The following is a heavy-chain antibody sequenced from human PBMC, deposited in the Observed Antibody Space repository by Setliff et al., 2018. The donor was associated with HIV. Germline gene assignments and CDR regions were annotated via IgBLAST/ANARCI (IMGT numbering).Heavy chain of an antibody. CDR3: ARLGDYDSSGYSWFDY. V-gene: IGHV4-59*02. D-gene: IGHD3-22*01. J-gene: IGHJ4*02. CDR2: IYYSGST. Sequence: PSETLSLTCNVSSGSVNNYWWTWIRQPPGKGLEWIGYIYYSGSTYYNPSLKSRVTISVDTPKNQFSLMLSSVTAADTAVYYCARLGDYDSSGYSWFDYWGQGTLVTVSS. CDR1: SGSVNNYW.